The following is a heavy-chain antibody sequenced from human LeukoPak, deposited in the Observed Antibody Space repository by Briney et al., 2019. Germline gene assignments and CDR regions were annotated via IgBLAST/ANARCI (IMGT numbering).Heavy chain of an antibody. V-gene: IGHV1-2*02. J-gene: IGHJ4*02. CDR2: INPNSGGT. D-gene: IGHD6-19*01. CDR1: GSTFTGYY. CDR3: ARTGSSSGLYYFDY. Sequence: SVKVSCKASGSTFTGYYMHWVRQAPGQGLEWMRWINPNSGGTNYAQKFQGRVTMTRDTSISTAYMELSRLRSDDTAVYYCARTGSSSGLYYFDYWGQGTLVTVSS.